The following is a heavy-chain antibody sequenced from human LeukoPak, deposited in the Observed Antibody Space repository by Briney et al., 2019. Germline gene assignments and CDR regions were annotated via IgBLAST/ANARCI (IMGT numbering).Heavy chain of an antibody. Sequence: GGSLRLSCAASGFTFSNYWMTWVRQAPGRGLEWVANIKQDGSDKYYVDSVKGRFTISRDNAKNSLYLQMNSLRAEDTAVYYCARDSFGSYYFDYWGQGTLVTVSS. J-gene: IGHJ4*02. CDR3: ARDSFGSYYFDY. CDR2: IKQDGSDK. D-gene: IGHD3-10*01. CDR1: GFTFSNYW. V-gene: IGHV3-7*01.